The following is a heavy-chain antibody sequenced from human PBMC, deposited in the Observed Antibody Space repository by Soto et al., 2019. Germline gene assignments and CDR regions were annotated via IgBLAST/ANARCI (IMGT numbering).Heavy chain of an antibody. CDR3: AKEPVGPDWYFDL. CDR1: GFTFRSYA. J-gene: IGHJ2*01. V-gene: IGHV3-23*01. CDR2: ISGSGIST. Sequence: GGSLRLSCAASGFTFRSYAMSWVRQAPGKGLEWVSGISGSGISTHYADSVKGRFTVSRDNSENTLYLQMNSLRAEDTAVYNCAKEPVGPDWYFDLWVRGTLVTVSS.